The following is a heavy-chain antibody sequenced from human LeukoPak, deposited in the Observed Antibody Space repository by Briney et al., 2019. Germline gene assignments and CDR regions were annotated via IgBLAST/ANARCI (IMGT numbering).Heavy chain of an antibody. J-gene: IGHJ6*02. D-gene: IGHD6-13*01. Sequence: GGSLRLSCTASGFTFGSYAMSWVRQAPGKGLEWVSSISGGSEDTYYADSVKGRFTISRDNSKSTLNLQLNSLRAEDTAVYYCARTIAQYSNSWLYFYYGLDVWGQGTTVTVSS. CDR1: GFTFGSYA. V-gene: IGHV3-23*01. CDR3: ARTIAQYSNSWLYFYYGLDV. CDR2: ISGGSEDT.